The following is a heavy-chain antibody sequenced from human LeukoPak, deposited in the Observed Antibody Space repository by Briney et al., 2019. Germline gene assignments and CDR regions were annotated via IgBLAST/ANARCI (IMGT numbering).Heavy chain of an antibody. Sequence: SETLSLTCTVSGGSISSYYWSWIRQPPGKGLEWIGYIYYSGSTNYNPSLKSRVTISVDTSKNQFSLKLGSVTAADTAVYYCARDGEGRYGDPYFDYWGQGTLVTVSS. CDR1: GGSISSYY. V-gene: IGHV4-59*01. CDR2: IYYSGST. CDR3: ARDGEGRYGDPYFDY. J-gene: IGHJ4*02. D-gene: IGHD4-17*01.